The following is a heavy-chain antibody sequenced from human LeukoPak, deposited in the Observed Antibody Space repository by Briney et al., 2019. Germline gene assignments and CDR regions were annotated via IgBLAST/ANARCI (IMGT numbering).Heavy chain of an antibody. D-gene: IGHD3-10*01. CDR3: ARVLLWFGEDLYDAFDI. CDR1: GYTFTAYY. Sequence: ASVKVSCKASGYTFTAYYIHWVRQAPGQGLEWMGWINPNSGGTNYAQKFQGRVTMTRDTSISTAYMELSRLRSDDTAVYYCARVLLWFGEDLYDAFDIWGQGTMVTVSS. V-gene: IGHV1-2*02. J-gene: IGHJ3*02. CDR2: INPNSGGT.